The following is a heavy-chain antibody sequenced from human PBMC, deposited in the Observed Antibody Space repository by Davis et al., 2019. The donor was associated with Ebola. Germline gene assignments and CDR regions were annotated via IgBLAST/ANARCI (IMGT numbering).Heavy chain of an antibody. CDR1: GYSFTSYW. D-gene: IGHD2-2*01. J-gene: IGHJ3*02. Sequence: GESLKISCKGSGYSFTSYWIGWVRQMPGKGLEWMGIIYPGDSDTRYSPSFQGHVTISADKSISTAYLQWSSLQASDTAMYYCARQGPVPRNVNGAFDIWGQGTMVTVSS. CDR3: ARQGPVPRNVNGAFDI. CDR2: IYPGDSDT. V-gene: IGHV5-51*01.